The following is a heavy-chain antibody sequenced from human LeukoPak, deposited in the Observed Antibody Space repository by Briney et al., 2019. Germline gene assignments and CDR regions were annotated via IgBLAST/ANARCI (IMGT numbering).Heavy chain of an antibody. CDR1: GGSISSGGYS. CDR2: IYYSGST. V-gene: IGHV4-31*11. CDR3: ARRLLERIVVVPAGDAFDI. J-gene: IGHJ3*02. D-gene: IGHD2-2*01. Sequence: ASETLSLTCAVSGGSISSGGYSWSWIRQPPGKGLEWIGYIYYSGSTYYNPSLKSRVTISVDTSKNQFSLKMSSVTAADTAVYYCARRLLERIVVVPAGDAFDIWGQGTMVTVSS.